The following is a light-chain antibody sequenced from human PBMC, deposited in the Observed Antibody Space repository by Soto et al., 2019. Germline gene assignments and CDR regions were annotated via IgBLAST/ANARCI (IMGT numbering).Light chain of an antibody. V-gene: IGLV7-46*01. Sequence: QTVVTQEPSLTVSPGGTVTLTCGSSTGTVTSGHYPYWFQQKPGQAPRTLIYDTSKKHSWTPARFSGSLLGGKAALTLSGAQPEDEADYYCLLSYSGVLYVFGTGTKVTVL. J-gene: IGLJ1*01. CDR1: TGTVTSGHY. CDR3: LLSYSGVLYV. CDR2: DTS.